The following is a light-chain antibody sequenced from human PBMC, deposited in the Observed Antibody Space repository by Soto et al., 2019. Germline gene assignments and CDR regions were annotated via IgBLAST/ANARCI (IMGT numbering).Light chain of an antibody. CDR2: DAS. J-gene: IGKJ1*01. CDR1: QTISSW. V-gene: IGKV1-39*01. CDR3: QQSYSSPPT. Sequence: DIQMTQSPSTLSASVGDRVTITCRASQTISSWLAWYQQKPGKAPQLLIYDASSLQSGVPSRFSGSRSGPDFTLTISSLQPEDFATYYCQQSYSSPPTFGQGTKVDIK.